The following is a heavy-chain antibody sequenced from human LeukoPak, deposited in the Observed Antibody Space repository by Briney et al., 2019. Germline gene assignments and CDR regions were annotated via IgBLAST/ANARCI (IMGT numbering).Heavy chain of an antibody. Sequence: GGSLRLSCAASRFPFSSHAMSWVRQAPGKGLEWVSAISGSGGSTYYADSVRGRFTISRDNSKNTLYLQMNSLRAEDTAVYYCAKDDSVSPDYWGQGTLVTVSS. CDR2: ISGSGGST. V-gene: IGHV3-23*01. CDR3: AKDDSVSPDY. J-gene: IGHJ4*01. D-gene: IGHD3-22*01. CDR1: RFPFSSHA.